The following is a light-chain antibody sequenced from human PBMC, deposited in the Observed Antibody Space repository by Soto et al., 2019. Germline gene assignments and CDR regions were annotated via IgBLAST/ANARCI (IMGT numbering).Light chain of an antibody. J-gene: IGLJ3*02. V-gene: IGLV2-14*03. CDR1: SADVGGYNY. CDR2: DVS. CDR3: SSYTSDTTLDVM. Sequence: QSALTQPASVSGSPGQSITISCTGTSADVGGYNYVSWYQQHPGEAPKLIIYDVSNRPSGVFNRFSGSKSGNTASLTISGLQAEDEADYYCSSYTSDTTLDVMFGGGTKLTVL.